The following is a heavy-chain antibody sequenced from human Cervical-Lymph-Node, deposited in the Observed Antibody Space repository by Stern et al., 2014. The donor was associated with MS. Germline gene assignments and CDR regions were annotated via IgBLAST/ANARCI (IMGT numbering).Heavy chain of an antibody. CDR1: GYSFTANW. CDR2: IYPGDSDT. J-gene: IGHJ4*02. D-gene: IGHD4-17*01. Sequence: EVQLVESGAEVKKPGESLKISCKGSGYSFTANWIAWGRQMPGKSLEWMGIIYPGDSDTRYSPSFQGQVTISADKSISTAYLQWSSLKASDTAMYYCARDYGDYAFDYWGQGTLVTVSS. CDR3: ARDYGDYAFDY. V-gene: IGHV5-51*01.